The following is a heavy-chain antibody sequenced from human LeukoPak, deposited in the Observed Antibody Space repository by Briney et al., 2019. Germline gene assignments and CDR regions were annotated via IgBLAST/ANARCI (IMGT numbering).Heavy chain of an antibody. CDR2: IYHSGST. CDR3: ASAIIAAAGTGRFDY. J-gene: IGHJ4*02. D-gene: IGHD6-13*01. Sequence: PSETLSLTCAVSGGSISSGGYSWSWIRQPPGKGLEWIGDIYHSGSTYYNPSLKSRVTISVDRSKNQFSLKLSSVTAADTAVYCCASAIIAAAGTGRFDYWGQGTLVTVSS. V-gene: IGHV4-30-2*01. CDR1: GGSISSGGYS.